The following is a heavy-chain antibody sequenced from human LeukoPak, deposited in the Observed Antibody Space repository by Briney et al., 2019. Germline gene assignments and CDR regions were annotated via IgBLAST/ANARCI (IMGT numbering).Heavy chain of an antibody. CDR1: GGSVSSYY. CDR2: IYNSENT. CDR3: ARFHSGPSGWYVLWYFDL. Sequence: PSETLSLTCTVSGGSVSSYYWRWIRQPPGKGLEWIGYIYNSENTKYNSSLESRVTISVDTSKNQFFLKLSSVTAADTAVYYCARFHSGPSGWYVLWYFDLWGRGTLVTVSS. V-gene: IGHV4-4*09. D-gene: IGHD6-19*01. J-gene: IGHJ2*01.